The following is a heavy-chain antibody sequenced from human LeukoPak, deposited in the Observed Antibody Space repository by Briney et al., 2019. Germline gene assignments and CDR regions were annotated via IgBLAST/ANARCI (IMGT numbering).Heavy chain of an antibody. V-gene: IGHV3-15*01. CDR3: TTIDLSGYYDRSGCYYFDY. J-gene: IGHJ4*02. D-gene: IGHD3-22*01. CDR1: GFTFSNAW. Sequence: GGSLRLSCAASGFTFSNAWMSWVRQAPGKGLEGIGRIKRKSDGGTTDYAAPVNGRFTISRDDSKNTLYLQMNSLKTEDTAVYYCTTIDLSGYYDRSGCYYFDYWGQGTLVTVSS. CDR2: IKRKSDGGTT.